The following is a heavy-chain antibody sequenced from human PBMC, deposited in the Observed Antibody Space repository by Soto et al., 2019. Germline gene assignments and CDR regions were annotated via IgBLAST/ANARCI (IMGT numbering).Heavy chain of an antibody. D-gene: IGHD6-19*01. CDR1: GGSISSYY. CDR3: ARGQAGFSGRYGMDV. CDR2: IYYSGST. V-gene: IGHV4-59*01. Sequence: SETLSLTCTVSGGSISSYYWSWIRQPPGKGLEWIGYIYYSGSTNYNPSLKSRVTISVDTSKNQFSLKLSSVTAADTAVYYCARGQAGFSGRYGMDVWGQGTTVTVSS. J-gene: IGHJ6*02.